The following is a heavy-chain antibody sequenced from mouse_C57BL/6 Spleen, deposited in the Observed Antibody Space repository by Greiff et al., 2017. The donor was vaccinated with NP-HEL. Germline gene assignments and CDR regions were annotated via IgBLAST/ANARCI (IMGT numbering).Heavy chain of an antibody. CDR2: IYPSDSET. V-gene: IGHV1-61*01. CDR3: AREGYYGSRAHAMDY. CDR1: GYTFTSYW. D-gene: IGHD1-1*01. J-gene: IGHJ4*01. Sequence: QVQLQQPGAELVRPGSSVKLSCKASGYTFTSYWMDWVKQRPGQGLEWIGNIYPSDSETHYNQKFKDKATLTVDKSSSTAYMQLSSLTSEDSAVYYCAREGYYGSRAHAMDYWGQGTSVTVSS.